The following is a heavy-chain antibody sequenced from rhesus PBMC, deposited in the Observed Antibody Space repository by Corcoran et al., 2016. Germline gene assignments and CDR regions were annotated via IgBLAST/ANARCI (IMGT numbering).Heavy chain of an antibody. CDR1: GAPIRSYW. CDR2: INGKGGST. D-gene: IGHD3-40*01. CDR3: AIGGTISILVVDRGDV. Sequence: VQLQESGPGLVKPSETLSLTCTVSGAPIRSYWWNWIRHPPGKTLEGIGEINGKGGSTNYNPPLKSRVTISRDTSKNQFSLKLSSVTAADTAVYYCAIGGTISILVVDRGDVWGPGVLVTVSS. J-gene: IGHJ5-1*01. V-gene: IGHV4-80*01.